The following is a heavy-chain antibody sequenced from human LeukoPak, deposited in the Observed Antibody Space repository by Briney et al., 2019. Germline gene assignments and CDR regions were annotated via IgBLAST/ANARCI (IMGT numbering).Heavy chain of an antibody. D-gene: IGHD1-26*01. Sequence: GGSLRLSCAASGFTFSSYAMSWVRQAPGKGLEWVSAISGSGGSTYYADSVKGRFTISGDNSKNTLYLQMNSLRAEDTAVYYCARDGVVGATLDYWGQGTLVTVSS. J-gene: IGHJ4*02. CDR3: ARDGVVGATLDY. CDR2: ISGSGGST. V-gene: IGHV3-23*01. CDR1: GFTFSSYA.